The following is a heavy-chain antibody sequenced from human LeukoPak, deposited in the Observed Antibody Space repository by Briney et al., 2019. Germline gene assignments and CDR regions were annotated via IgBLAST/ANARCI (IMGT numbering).Heavy chain of an antibody. Sequence: ASVKVSCKASGYTFTSYGISWVRQAPGQGLEWMGGIIPIFGTANYAQKFQGRVTITTDESTSTAYMELSSLRSEDTAVYYCARASGFGAFSGAFDIWGQGTMVTVSS. CDR1: GYTFTSYG. CDR3: ARASGFGAFSGAFDI. D-gene: IGHD3-3*01. V-gene: IGHV1-69*05. J-gene: IGHJ3*02. CDR2: IIPIFGTA.